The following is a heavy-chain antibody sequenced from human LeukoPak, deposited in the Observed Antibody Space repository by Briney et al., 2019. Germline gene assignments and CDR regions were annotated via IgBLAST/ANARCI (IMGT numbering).Heavy chain of an antibody. D-gene: IGHD3-3*01. CDR3: AREGGTIFGVVITYFDY. V-gene: IGHV4-39*07. CDR2: IYYSGIT. Sequence: SETLSLTCTVSGGSISSYYWSWIRQPPGKGLEWIGSIYYSGITYYNPSLKRRVTISVDPSKNQFSMKLSSGTAADTAVYYCAREGGTIFGVVITYFDYWGQGTLVTVSS. CDR1: GGSISSYY. J-gene: IGHJ4*02.